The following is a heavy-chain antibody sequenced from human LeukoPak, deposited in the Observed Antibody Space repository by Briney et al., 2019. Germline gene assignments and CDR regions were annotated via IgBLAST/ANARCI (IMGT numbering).Heavy chain of an antibody. CDR2: IYYSGSS. V-gene: IGHV4-39*01. J-gene: IGHJ4*02. CDR1: GDSISSSSNS. D-gene: IGHD5-18*01. CDR3: ARHVDTATDYFDY. Sequence: SETLSPTCTVSGDSISSSSNSWGWIRQPPGKGLEWIGSIYYSGSSYYNPSLKSRVTISVHTSKNQFSLKLSSVTAADTAVYYCARHVDTATDYFDYWGQGTLVTVSS.